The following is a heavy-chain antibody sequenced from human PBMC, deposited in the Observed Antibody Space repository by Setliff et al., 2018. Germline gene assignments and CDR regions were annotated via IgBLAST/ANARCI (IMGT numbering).Heavy chain of an antibody. V-gene: IGHV3-7*01. J-gene: IGHJ3*02. CDR2: IKPDGNEK. CDR3: ARDTYTIFGAVPSEAHAFDI. Sequence: PGGSLRLSCAASGFTFSDYWMTWVRLAPGKGLEWVANIKPDGNEKNYVDSVKGRFTISRDNGENSLSLQMNSLRVEDTAVYYCARDTYTIFGAVPSEAHAFDIWGQGTMVTVSS. D-gene: IGHD3-3*01. CDR1: GFTFSDYW.